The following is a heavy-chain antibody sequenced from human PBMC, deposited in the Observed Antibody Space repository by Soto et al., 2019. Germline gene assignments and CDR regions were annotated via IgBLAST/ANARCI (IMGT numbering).Heavy chain of an antibody. Sequence: QVQLVESGGGLVKPGGSLRLSCAASGFTFSDYYMSWIRQAPGKGLEWVSYISSSGSTIYYADSVMGRFTISRDNAKNSLYLQMNSLRAEDTAVYYCASAHPTGVPAAYFDYWGQGTLVTVSS. V-gene: IGHV3-11*01. CDR3: ASAHPTGVPAAYFDY. CDR1: GFTFSDYY. D-gene: IGHD2-2*01. J-gene: IGHJ4*02. CDR2: ISSSGSTI.